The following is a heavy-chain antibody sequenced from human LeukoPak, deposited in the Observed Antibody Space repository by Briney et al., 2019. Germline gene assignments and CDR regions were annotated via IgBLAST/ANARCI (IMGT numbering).Heavy chain of an antibody. CDR3: ARGGNPYYFDY. D-gene: IGHD3-16*01. J-gene: IGHJ4*02. CDR1: GFTVSSNY. CDR2: IYSGGST. Sequence: GGSLRLSCAASGFTVSSNYMSWVRQAPGRGLEWVSVIYSGGSTYYADSVEGRFTISRDNSKNTLYLQMNSLRAEDTAVYYCARGGNPYYFDYWGQGTLVTVSS. V-gene: IGHV3-53*01.